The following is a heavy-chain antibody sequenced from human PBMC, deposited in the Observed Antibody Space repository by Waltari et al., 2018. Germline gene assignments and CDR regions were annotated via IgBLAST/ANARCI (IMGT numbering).Heavy chain of an antibody. Sequence: EVQLVESGGGLVKPGGSLRLSCVASGFTFSSYSMNWVRQAPGKGLEWVSSISSTSTGKHSADSVKGRFSISRDNAKNSLYLQMDSLRAEDTAVYYCASKTYCTNGLCPFDYWGQGTLVTVSS. CDR3: ASKTYCTNGLCPFDY. CDR2: ISSTSTGK. V-gene: IGHV3-21*01. J-gene: IGHJ4*02. D-gene: IGHD2-8*01. CDR1: GFTFSSYS.